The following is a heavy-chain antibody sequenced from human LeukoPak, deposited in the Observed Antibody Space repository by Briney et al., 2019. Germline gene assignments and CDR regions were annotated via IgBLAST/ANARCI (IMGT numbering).Heavy chain of an antibody. CDR2: IYPGDSDT. CDR1: GYSFPNYW. J-gene: IGHJ4*02. D-gene: IGHD6-13*01. Sequence: GESLKISCKGFGYSFPNYWIAWVRQMPGKGLEWRGIIYPGDSDTRYSPSFQGQVTISADKSISTAYLHWSSLKASDTAMYYCARPGTSNWSSFFDYWGQGTLVTVSS. V-gene: IGHV5-51*01. CDR3: ARPGTSNWSSFFDY.